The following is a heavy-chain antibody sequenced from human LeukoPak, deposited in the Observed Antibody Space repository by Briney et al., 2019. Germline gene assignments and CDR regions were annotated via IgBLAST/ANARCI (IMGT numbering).Heavy chain of an antibody. Sequence: PGGSLRLSCAASVFTVSSNCMSWVRQAPGKGLEWVSVIYSGGSTYYADSVKGRFTISRDNSKNTLYLQMNSLRAEDTAVYYCASRNPVGYCSGGSCGRGLTDYWGQGTLVTVSS. V-gene: IGHV3-53*01. CDR3: ASRNPVGYCSGGSCGRGLTDY. CDR1: VFTVSSNC. CDR2: IYSGGST. J-gene: IGHJ4*02. D-gene: IGHD2-15*01.